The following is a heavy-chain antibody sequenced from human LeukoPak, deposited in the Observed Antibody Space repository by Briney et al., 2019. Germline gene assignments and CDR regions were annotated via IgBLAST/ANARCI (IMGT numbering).Heavy chain of an antibody. D-gene: IGHD3-10*01. Sequence: ASVKVSCKATGFTFTNYEINWVRQATGQGLEWMGWMNPINGNTGYAQKFQGRVTMTRDTSISTAYMELRSLTSEDTAVYYCVRDGEGVAISVNYWFAPWGQGTLVTVCS. CDR3: VRDGEGVAISVNYWFAP. CDR2: MNPINGNT. CDR1: GFTFTNYE. V-gene: IGHV1-8*01. J-gene: IGHJ5*02.